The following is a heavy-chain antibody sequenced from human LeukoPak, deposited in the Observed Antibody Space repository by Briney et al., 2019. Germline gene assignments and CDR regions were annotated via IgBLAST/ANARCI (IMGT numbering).Heavy chain of an antibody. J-gene: IGHJ4*02. CDR3: ARDRARVFDY. D-gene: IGHD5-12*01. CDR1: GFTFSSYA. V-gene: IGHV3-30*04. Sequence: GGSLRLSCAASGFTFSSYAMHWVRQAPGKGLEWVAVISYDGSNKYYADSVKGRFTISRDNSKNTLYQQMNSLRAEDTAVYYCARDRARVFDYWGQGTLVTVSS. CDR2: ISYDGSNK.